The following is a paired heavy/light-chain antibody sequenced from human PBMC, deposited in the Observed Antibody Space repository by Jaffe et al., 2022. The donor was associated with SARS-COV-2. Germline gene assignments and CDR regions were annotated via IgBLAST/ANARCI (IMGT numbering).Heavy chain of an antibody. Sequence: EVQLLESEGDLVQPGGSLRLSCAASGFTFSNYAMSWVRQTPGKGLEWVSDISASGSITYYADSVKGRFTISRDNAKNTLYVQMHSLRAEDTAIYYCASLGDVSGDYYYMDVWGKGTTVTVSS. CDR1: GFTFSNYA. CDR3: ASLGDVSGDYYYMDV. V-gene: IGHV3-23*01. J-gene: IGHJ6*03. CDR2: ISASGSIT. D-gene: IGHD3-16*01.
Light chain of an antibody. J-gene: IGKJ2*01. CDR3: LQHNSYPHT. CDR1: QGIRNA. V-gene: IGKV1-17*01. CDR2: VAS. Sequence: DIQMTQSPSSLSASVGDRVTITCRASQGIRNALGWYQQKPGKAPKRLIYVASSLQSGVPSRFSGSGSGTEFTLTISGLQPEDFATYYCLQHNSYPHTFGQGTKLEIK.